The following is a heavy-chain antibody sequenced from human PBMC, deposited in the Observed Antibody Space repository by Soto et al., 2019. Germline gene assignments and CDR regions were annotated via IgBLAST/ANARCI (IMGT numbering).Heavy chain of an antibody. D-gene: IGHD2-21*01. CDR3: ARDASDNVWYYGMDV. Sequence: SETLSLTCAVYGGSFSGYDWSWIRQPPGKGLEWIGEINHSGSTNYNPSLKSRVTISLDTSKDQFSLKLSSMTTADTAVYYCARDASDNVWYYGMDVWGQGTTVT. CDR1: GGSFSGYD. CDR2: INHSGST. V-gene: IGHV4-34*01. J-gene: IGHJ6*02.